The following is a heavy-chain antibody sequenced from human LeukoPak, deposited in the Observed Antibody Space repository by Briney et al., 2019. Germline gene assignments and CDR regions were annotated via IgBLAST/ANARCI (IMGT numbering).Heavy chain of an antibody. D-gene: IGHD1-20*01. CDR2: INPNSGDT. J-gene: IGHJ4*02. V-gene: IGHV1-2*02. Sequence: ASVKVSCKASGYTFTGYYMHWVRQAPGQGLEWMGWINPNSGDTNYAQKFQGRVTMTRDTSISTAYMELSSLTSDDAAVYYCARGGQILEVITATFDYWGQGTLVTVSS. CDR3: ARGGQILEVITATFDY. CDR1: GYTFTGYY.